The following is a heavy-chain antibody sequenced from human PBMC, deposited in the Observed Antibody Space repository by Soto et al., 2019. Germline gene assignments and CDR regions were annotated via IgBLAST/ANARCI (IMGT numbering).Heavy chain of an antibody. CDR3: TTGSVESV. V-gene: IGHV3-15*07. CDR2: IKRKIDGEAT. CDR1: GVRVCNAG. Sequence: PGVSMELSCAASGVRVCNAGVAGARQAPGKGLEWVGRIKRKIDGEATDYAGPVKGRFTVFRDDSKSALYLQMNSLKGDDTAVYYCTTGSVESVWGQGTTVTVSS. J-gene: IGHJ6*02. D-gene: IGHD2-15*01.